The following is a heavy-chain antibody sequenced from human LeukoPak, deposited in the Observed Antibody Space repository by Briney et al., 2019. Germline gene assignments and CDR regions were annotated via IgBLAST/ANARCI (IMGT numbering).Heavy chain of an antibody. CDR3: ARVGGATRFDY. J-gene: IGHJ4*02. CDR1: GGSISSYY. V-gene: IGHV4-59*01. CDR2: IYYSGST. Sequence: SETLSLTCSVSGGSISSYYWSWIRQPPGKGLEWIGYIYYSGSTNYNPSLKSRVTISVDTSKKQFSLKLSSVTAADTAVYYCARVGGATRFDYWGQGTLVTVSS. D-gene: IGHD5-24*01.